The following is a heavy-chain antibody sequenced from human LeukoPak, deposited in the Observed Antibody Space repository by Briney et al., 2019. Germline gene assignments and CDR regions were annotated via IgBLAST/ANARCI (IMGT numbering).Heavy chain of an antibody. Sequence: GGTLRLSCAASGFTFSSYGMSWVRQAPGKGLEWVSVISGSGGNTYYAGSVKGRFTISRDNSKNTLYLQMNSLRAEDTAVYYCAKDLTGPYFDWLLIDSFDYWGQGTLVTVSS. V-gene: IGHV3-23*01. CDR2: ISGSGGNT. D-gene: IGHD3-9*01. J-gene: IGHJ4*02. CDR3: AKDLTGPYFDWLLIDSFDY. CDR1: GFTFSSYG.